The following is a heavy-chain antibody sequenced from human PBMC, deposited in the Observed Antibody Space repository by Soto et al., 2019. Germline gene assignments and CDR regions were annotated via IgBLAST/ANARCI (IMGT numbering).Heavy chain of an antibody. Sequence: SETLSLTCTVSGGSISSGDYYLSWIRQPPGKGLEWIGYIYYSGSTYYNPSLKSRVTISVDTSKNQFSLKLSSVTAADTAVYYCARGYYDSSGYRYYYYYGMDVWGQGTTVTVSS. CDR3: ARGYYDSSGYRYYYYYGMDV. V-gene: IGHV4-30-4*01. CDR2: IYYSGST. CDR1: GGSISSGDYY. J-gene: IGHJ6*02. D-gene: IGHD3-22*01.